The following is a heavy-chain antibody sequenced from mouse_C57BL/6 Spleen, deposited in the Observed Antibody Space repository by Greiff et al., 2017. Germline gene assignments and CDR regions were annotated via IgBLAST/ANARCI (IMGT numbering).Heavy chain of an antibody. J-gene: IGHJ2*01. D-gene: IGHD2-14*01. V-gene: IGHV1-61*01. CDR1: GYTFTSYW. CDR3: AREVPYFDY. CDR2: IYPSDSET. Sequence: QVQLQQPGAELVRPGSSVKLSCKASGYTFTSYWMDWVKQRPGQGLEWIGNIYPSDSETHYNQKFKDKATLTVDKSSSTAYMQLSSLTSEDSAVXYCAREVPYFDYWGQGTTLTVSS.